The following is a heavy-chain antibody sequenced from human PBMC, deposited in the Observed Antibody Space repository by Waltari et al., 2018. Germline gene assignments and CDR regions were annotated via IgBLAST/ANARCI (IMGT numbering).Heavy chain of an antibody. J-gene: IGHJ6*04. CDR2: INNDGYST. Sequence: EVRLVESGGDVVQPGGSLRLSCSVSGFTFSSYWMHWVLQVPGKGLAWVSRINNDGYSTSYADPVNGRFTISRDNAKNTLYLQMDSLRAEDTAVYYCVRGESSLFHVWGKGTTVTVSS. D-gene: IGHD6-13*01. V-gene: IGHV3-74*01. CDR3: VRGESSLFHV. CDR1: GFTFSSYW.